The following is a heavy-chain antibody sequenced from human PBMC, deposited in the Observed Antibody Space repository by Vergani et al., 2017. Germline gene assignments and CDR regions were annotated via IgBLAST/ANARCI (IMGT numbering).Heavy chain of an antibody. J-gene: IGHJ6*03. V-gene: IGHV4-34*01. CDR3: ARGRPGGSASLYYYYYMDV. CDR2: INHSGST. D-gene: IGHD3-10*01. CDR1: GGSFSGYY. Sequence: QVQLQQWGAGLLKPSETLSLTCAVYGGSFSGYYWSWIRQPPGKGLEWIGEINHSGSTNYNPSLKSRVTISVDTSKNQFSLKLSSVTAADTAVYYCARGRPGGSASLYYYYYMDVWGKGTTVTVSS.